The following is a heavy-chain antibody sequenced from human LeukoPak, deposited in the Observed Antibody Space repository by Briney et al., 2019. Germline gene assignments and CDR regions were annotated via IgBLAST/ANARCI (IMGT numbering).Heavy chain of an antibody. CDR2: ISATNTDI. CDR1: GFTFSDYH. Sequence: GGSLRLSCAASGFTFSDYHMSWIRQAPGKGLEWVSYISATNTDIHYTDSVKGRFTISRDKAKNSLYLQMNSLSAEGTAVYYCARGAGRSWYGDYWGQGTLVTVSS. J-gene: IGHJ4*02. D-gene: IGHD6-13*01. CDR3: ARGAGRSWYGDY. V-gene: IGHV3-11*05.